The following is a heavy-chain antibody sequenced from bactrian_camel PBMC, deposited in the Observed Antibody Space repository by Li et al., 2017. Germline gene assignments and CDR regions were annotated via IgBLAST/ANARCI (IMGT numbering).Heavy chain of an antibody. CDR2: ISNDGTNT. Sequence: QLVESGGGLVQPGGSLTLSCAASGFTFSKYYMTWIRQAPGKGLEWVSTISNDGTNTYSADSVKVRFTISRDNANNTVYLRMNSLKSEDTALYYCATGTDMASWGQGTQVTVS. V-gene: IGHV3-2*01. CDR1: GFTFSKYY. J-gene: IGHJ4*01. CDR3: ATGTDMAS.